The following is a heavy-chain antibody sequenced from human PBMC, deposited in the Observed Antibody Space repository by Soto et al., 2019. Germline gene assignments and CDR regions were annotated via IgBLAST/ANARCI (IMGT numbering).Heavy chain of an antibody. V-gene: IGHV1-69*02. Sequence: QVQLVQSGAELKKPGSSVRVSCKASGDTFNFYTINWVRQAPGLGLEWMGRTIPMLSISNYALKFQGRLTISADKSTSTAYMVLNSLKREETAMYYCATSSGSGSQSFDFWGQGALVTVSS. J-gene: IGHJ4*02. D-gene: IGHD3-10*01. CDR1: GDTFNFYT. CDR3: ATSSGSGSQSFDF. CDR2: TIPMLSIS.